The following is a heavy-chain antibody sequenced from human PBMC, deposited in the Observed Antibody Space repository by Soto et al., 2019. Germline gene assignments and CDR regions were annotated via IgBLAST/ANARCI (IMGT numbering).Heavy chain of an antibody. D-gene: IGHD2-2*01. CDR2: IFYSGGT. J-gene: IGHJ4*02. Sequence: SETLSLTCTVSGGSILDSTYYWAWIRQSPGKGLEWIGTIFYSGGTFYTPSLKSRVTMSVDTSNNQFSLKLSSVTAADTAVYYCARHFRDAYTALAFWGQGTLVTVSS. CDR1: GGSILDSTYY. CDR3: ARHFRDAYTALAF. V-gene: IGHV4-39*01.